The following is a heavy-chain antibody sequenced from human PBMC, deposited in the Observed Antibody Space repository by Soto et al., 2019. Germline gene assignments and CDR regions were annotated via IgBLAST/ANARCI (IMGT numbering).Heavy chain of an antibody. J-gene: IGHJ6*02. CDR3: TNYIWSDDSSAWSYYYYSGLDV. CDR1: GCTFTNYP. V-gene: IGHV1-69*13. CDR2: IITIFGTA. Sequence: ASVKLSGKASGCTFTNYPISVVGQAPGLGVESIGGIITIFGTANYAQKFQGRFTITADESTSTAYMGLSSLRSEETAVYYCTNYIWSDDSSAWSYYYYSGLDVWGQGTTVTVSS. D-gene: IGHD6-19*01.